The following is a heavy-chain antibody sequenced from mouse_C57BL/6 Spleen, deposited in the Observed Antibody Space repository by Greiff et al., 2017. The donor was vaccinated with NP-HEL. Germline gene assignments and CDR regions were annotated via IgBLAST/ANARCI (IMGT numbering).Heavy chain of an antibody. Sequence: QVQLKESGAELMKPGASVKLSCKATGYTFTGYWIEWVKQRPGHGLEWIGEILPGSGSTNSNEKFKGKATFTADTSSNTAYMQLSSLTTEDSAIYYCARGTTVVAYYAMDYWGQGTSVTVSS. CDR1: GYTFTGYW. V-gene: IGHV1-9*01. CDR2: ILPGSGST. D-gene: IGHD1-1*01. J-gene: IGHJ4*01. CDR3: ARGTTVVAYYAMDY.